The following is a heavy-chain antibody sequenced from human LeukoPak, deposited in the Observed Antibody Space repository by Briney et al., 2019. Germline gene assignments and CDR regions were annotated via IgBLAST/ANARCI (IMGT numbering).Heavy chain of an antibody. CDR2: IYHSGST. V-gene: IGHV4-30-2*01. CDR3: ARDPTYYDFWSGDY. CDR1: GGSISSGGYY. D-gene: IGHD3-3*01. J-gene: IGHJ4*02. Sequence: SETLSLTCTVSGGSISSGGYYWSWIRQPPGKGLEWIGYIYHSGSTYYNPSLKSRVTISVDRSKNQFSLKLSSVTAADTAVYYCARDPTYYDFWSGDYWGQGTLVTVSS.